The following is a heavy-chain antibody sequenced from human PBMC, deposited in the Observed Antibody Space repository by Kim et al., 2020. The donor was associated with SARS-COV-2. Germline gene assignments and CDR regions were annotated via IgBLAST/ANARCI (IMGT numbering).Heavy chain of an antibody. V-gene: IGHV1-2*02. J-gene: IGHJ4*02. Sequence: ASVKVSCKASGYTFTGYYMHWVRQAPGQGLEWMGWINPNSGGTNYAQKFQGRVTMTRDTSISTAYMELSRLRSDDTAVYYCASLDSIVGATIDYWGQGTLVTVSS. D-gene: IGHD1-26*01. CDR2: INPNSGGT. CDR1: GYTFTGYY. CDR3: ASLDSIVGATIDY.